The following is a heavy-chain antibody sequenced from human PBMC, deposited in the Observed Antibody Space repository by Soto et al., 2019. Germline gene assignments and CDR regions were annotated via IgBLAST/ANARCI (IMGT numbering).Heavy chain of an antibody. CDR1: NFVFNVYS. CDR2: ISYDGGNK. D-gene: IGHD3-3*01. CDR3: ARDKDQYDFWGGTLDS. V-gene: IGHV3-30-3*01. Sequence: QLVESGGGVVKPERSRRLSVTPPNFVFNVYSRHWFPLAPGRGREWLALISYDGGNKYYADSVKGRFTISRDNSKDTLFLQMNSLRPEDTAVYYCARDKDQYDFWGGTLDSWGQGTLVTVSS. J-gene: IGHJ4*02.